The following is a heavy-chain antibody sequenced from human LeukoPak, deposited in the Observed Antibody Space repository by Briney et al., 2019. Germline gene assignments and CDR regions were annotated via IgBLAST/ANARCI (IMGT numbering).Heavy chain of an antibody. CDR2: INWNGGST. V-gene: IGHV3-20*04. CDR3: ARGGDYVSFFDY. J-gene: IGHJ4*02. D-gene: IGHD4-17*01. CDR1: GFTFDDYG. Sequence: GGSLRLSCAASGFTFDDYGMDWVRQAPGKGLEWVSGINWNGGSTSYADSVKGRFTISRDNAKNSLYLQMNSLRAEDTAVYYCARGGDYVSFFDYWGQGTLVTVSS.